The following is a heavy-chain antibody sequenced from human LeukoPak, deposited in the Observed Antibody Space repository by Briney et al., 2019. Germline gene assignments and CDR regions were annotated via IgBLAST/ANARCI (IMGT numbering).Heavy chain of an antibody. J-gene: IGHJ4*02. CDR1: GFTFSSYS. D-gene: IGHD6-13*01. CDR3: ARVVAAAGIDY. V-gene: IGHV3-21*01. CDR2: ISSSSSYI. Sequence: GGSLRLSRAASGFTFSSYSMNWVRQAPGKGLEWVSSISSSSSYIYYADSVKGRFTISRDNAKNSLYLQMNSLRAEDTAVYYCARVVAAAGIDYWGQGTLVTVSS.